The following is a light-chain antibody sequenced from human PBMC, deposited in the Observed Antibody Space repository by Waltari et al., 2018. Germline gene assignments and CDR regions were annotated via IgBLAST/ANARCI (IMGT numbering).Light chain of an antibody. CDR2: GAS. CDR3: QHYNIRPLT. CDR1: QSVNSN. J-gene: IGKJ4*01. Sequence: EIVMTQSPATLSVSPGERATLSCRASQSVNSNLAWYQQKPGQAPRLLIYGASTRATGIPARFSGSGSGTEFTLTITNLQSEDSAVYFCQHYNIRPLTFGGWTKVAI. V-gene: IGKV3-15*01.